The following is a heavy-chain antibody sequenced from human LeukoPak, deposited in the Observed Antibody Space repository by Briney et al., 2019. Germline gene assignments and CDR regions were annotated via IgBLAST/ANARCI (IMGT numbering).Heavy chain of an antibody. V-gene: IGHV3-11*01. CDR3: AREGQWLDSHYFDY. J-gene: IGHJ4*02. CDR1: GFTFGDYY. Sequence: TGGSLRLSCAASGFTFGDYYMAWIRQAPGKGLEWVSYISNSGNTIKEADSVKGRFTISRDNAQNSLFLQMNSLRAEDTAVYYCAREGQWLDSHYFDYWGQGTLVTVSS. CDR2: ISNSGNTI. D-gene: IGHD6-19*01.